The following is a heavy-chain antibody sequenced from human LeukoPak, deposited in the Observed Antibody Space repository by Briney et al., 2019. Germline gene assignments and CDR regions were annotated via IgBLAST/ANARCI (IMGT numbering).Heavy chain of an antibody. D-gene: IGHD3-3*01. CDR3: ARGLNVFGVVIPLYGMDV. V-gene: IGHV4-34*01. CDR2: INHSGST. CDR1: GGSFSGYY. Sequence: PSETLSLTCAVYGGSFSGYYWSWIRQPPGKGLEWIGEINHSGSTNYNPSLKSRVTISVDTSKNQFPLKLSSVTAADTAVYYCARGLNVFGVVIPLYGMDVWGQGTTVTVSS. J-gene: IGHJ6*02.